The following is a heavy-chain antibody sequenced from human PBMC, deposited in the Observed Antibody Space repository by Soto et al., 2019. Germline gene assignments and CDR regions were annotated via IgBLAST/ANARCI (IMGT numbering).Heavy chain of an antibody. V-gene: IGHV2-5*02. CDR2: IYWDDGK. Sequence: QITLKESGPTLVKPTQPLTLTCTFSGFSLSTSGVGVAWIRQPPGKALEWLALIYWDDGKRYRPSLKSRLTITKDTSKNQVVLTMTDVDPVDTATYSCARTVAATPLIFDCWGQGTLVTVSS. J-gene: IGHJ4*02. D-gene: IGHD2-15*01. CDR1: GFSLSTSGVG. CDR3: ARTVAATPLIFDC.